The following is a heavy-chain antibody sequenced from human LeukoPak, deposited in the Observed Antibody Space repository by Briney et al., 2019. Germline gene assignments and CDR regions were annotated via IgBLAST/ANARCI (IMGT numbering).Heavy chain of an antibody. CDR2: IYYSGST. V-gene: IGHV4-39*07. D-gene: IGHD3-22*01. CDR3: ARDLPPRYYYDSSGYSGNAFDI. Sequence: SETLSLTCTVSGGSISSSSYYWGWIRQPPGKGLEWIGSIYYSGSTYYNPSLKSRVTISVDTSKNQFSLKLSSVTAADTAVYYCARDLPPRYYYDSSGYSGNAFDIWGQGTMVTVSS. CDR1: GGSISSSSYY. J-gene: IGHJ3*02.